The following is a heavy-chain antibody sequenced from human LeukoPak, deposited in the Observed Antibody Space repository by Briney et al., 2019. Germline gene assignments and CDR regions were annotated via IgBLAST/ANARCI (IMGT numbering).Heavy chain of an antibody. D-gene: IGHD2-2*01. Sequence: PSETLSLTCAVYGGSFSGYYWSWIRQPPGKGLEWIGEINHSGSTNYNPSLKSRVTISVDTSKNQFSLKLNSVIAADTAVYYCARGVTSNGFGPWGQGTLVTVSS. J-gene: IGHJ5*02. V-gene: IGHV4-34*01. CDR3: ARGVTSNGFGP. CDR1: GGSFSGYY. CDR2: INHSGST.